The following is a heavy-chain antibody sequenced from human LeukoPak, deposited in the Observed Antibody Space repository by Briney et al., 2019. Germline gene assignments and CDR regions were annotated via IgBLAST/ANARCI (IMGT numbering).Heavy chain of an antibody. V-gene: IGHV4-4*07. CDR1: GGSISSYY. Sequence: SETLSLTCTVSGGSISSYYWSWIRQPAGTGLEWIGRSYTTGSTNSNPSLNSRVTISVATSKNKISLTLSSVTAAATAVYYCARDRQLPFDPWGQGTLVSVSS. CDR2: SYTTGST. CDR3: ARDRQLPFDP. D-gene: IGHD2-2*01. J-gene: IGHJ5*02.